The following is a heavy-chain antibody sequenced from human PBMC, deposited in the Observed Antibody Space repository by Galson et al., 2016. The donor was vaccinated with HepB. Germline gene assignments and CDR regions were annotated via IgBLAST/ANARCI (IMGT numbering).Heavy chain of an antibody. V-gene: IGHV3-30*03. CDR3: ARELGDGDHNIPLVDL. D-gene: IGHD2-21*01. J-gene: IGHJ4*02. CDR1: GFTFRSYG. Sequence: SLRLSCAATGFTFRSYGMHWARQAPGKGLEWVAVISHSSINKFYADPVKGRFTISRDDFQSTVYLQMSSLRPEDTAVYYCARELGDGDHNIPLVDLWGPGTLVTVSA. CDR2: ISHSSINK.